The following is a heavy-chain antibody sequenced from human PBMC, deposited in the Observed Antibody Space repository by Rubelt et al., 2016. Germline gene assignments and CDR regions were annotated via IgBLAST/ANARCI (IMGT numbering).Heavy chain of an antibody. Sequence: QVQLQQWGAGLLKPSETLSLTCAVYGESFSGYYWSWIRQHPGKGLEWIGYIYYSGSTYYNPSLKGRVTISVDTSKNQFSLKLSSVTAADTAVYYCARGLVPAAPFDYWGQGTLVTVSS. J-gene: IGHJ4*02. V-gene: IGHV4-34*01. CDR1: GESFSGYY. D-gene: IGHD2-2*01. CDR3: ARGLVPAAPFDY. CDR2: IYYSGST.